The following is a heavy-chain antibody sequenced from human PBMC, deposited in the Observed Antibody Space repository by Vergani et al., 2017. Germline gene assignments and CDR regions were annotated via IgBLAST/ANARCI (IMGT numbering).Heavy chain of an antibody. CDR3: ARRSGIVYDIFSGTKYFFDF. D-gene: IGHD3-9*01. Sequence: QVQLQESGPGLVKPSETLSLTCAVSGFSIDNGYYWDWIRQPPGKGLEWIGSIYRTGRTHFNPSFKSRVTISVDTSNNHFSLRLNSLTAADTAVYYCARRSGIVYDIFSGTKYFFDFWGQGTLVTVSS. CDR2: IYRTGRT. J-gene: IGHJ4*02. V-gene: IGHV4-38-2*01. CDR1: GFSIDNGYY.